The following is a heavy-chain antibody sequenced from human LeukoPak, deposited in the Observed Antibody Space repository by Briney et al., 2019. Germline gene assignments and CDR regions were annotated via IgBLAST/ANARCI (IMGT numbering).Heavy chain of an antibody. Sequence: PGGSLRLSCAASEFTFSRYWMHWVRQAPGKGLVWVSRINSDGSSTSYADSVKGRFTISRDNAKNTLYLQMNSLRAEDAAVYYCARVGYYDFWSGYSFYYYYGMDVWGQGTTVTVSS. J-gene: IGHJ6*02. V-gene: IGHV3-74*01. CDR3: ARVGYYDFWSGYSFYYYYGMDV. CDR2: INSDGSST. CDR1: EFTFSRYW. D-gene: IGHD3-3*01.